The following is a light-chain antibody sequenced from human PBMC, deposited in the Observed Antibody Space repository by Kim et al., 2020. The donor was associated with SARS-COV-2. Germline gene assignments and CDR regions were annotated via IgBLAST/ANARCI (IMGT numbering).Light chain of an antibody. CDR1: QNFSHY. CDR2: ATT. Sequence: SASVGDRVTITCRASQNFSHYLAWFQVKPGKAPKSLIYATTRLHSGVPPRFSGSGSGTDFTLTISNLQPEDFATYYCQQYNSYPRTFGQWTKLEI. V-gene: IGKV1-16*01. J-gene: IGKJ2*02. CDR3: QQYNSYPRT.